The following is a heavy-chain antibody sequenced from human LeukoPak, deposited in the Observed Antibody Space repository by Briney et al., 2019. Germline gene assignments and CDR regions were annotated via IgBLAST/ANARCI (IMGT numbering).Heavy chain of an antibody. CDR3: VRGEIGYCSSTSCHIFDY. CDR1: GFTFSTYG. D-gene: IGHD2-2*02. Sequence: GGSLRLSCAASGFTFSTYGMNWVRQTPGKGLEWVSSISSSGSYIYYADSVKGRFTISRDNAKNSLYLQMNSLRAEDTAVYYCVRGEIGYCSSTSCHIFDYWGQGTLVTVSS. V-gene: IGHV3-21*01. CDR2: ISSSGSYI. J-gene: IGHJ4*02.